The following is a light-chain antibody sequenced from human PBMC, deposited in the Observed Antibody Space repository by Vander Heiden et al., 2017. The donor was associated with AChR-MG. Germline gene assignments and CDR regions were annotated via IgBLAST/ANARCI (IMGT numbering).Light chain of an antibody. J-gene: IGKJ2*01. Sequence: EIEMTQSPATLSVSPGERATLSCMASQSVSNYLAWYQKKPGQAPRLLIYGASTRAIGIPTRFSGSGSGTEFTLTISSLQSEDLAVYYCQQYYNWPPLTFGQGTKLDIK. V-gene: IGKV3-15*01. CDR1: QSVSNY. CDR2: GAS. CDR3: QQYYNWPPLT.